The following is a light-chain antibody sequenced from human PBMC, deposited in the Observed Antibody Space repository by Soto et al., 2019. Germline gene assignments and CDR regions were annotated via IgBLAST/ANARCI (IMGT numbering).Light chain of an antibody. V-gene: IGLV2-14*03. CDR2: EVF. Sequence: QSALAQPASVSGSPGQSITISCTGTSSDVGGYNNVSCYQQHPGKVPKLMIYEVFRRPSGISDRFSGSKSGNTASLTISGLQAEDEADYYCCSYTTTSTFVFGGGTKLTVL. CDR3: CSYTTTSTFV. J-gene: IGLJ2*01. CDR1: SSDVGGYNN.